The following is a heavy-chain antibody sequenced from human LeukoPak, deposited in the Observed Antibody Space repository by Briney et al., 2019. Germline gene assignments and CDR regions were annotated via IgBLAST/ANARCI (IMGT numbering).Heavy chain of an antibody. V-gene: IGHV3-7*01. J-gene: IGHJ4*02. D-gene: IGHD6-13*01. CDR1: GFTFSNFW. CDR2: INQGASQK. CDR3: ARTPGSSWHPDDCSFDY. Sequence: PGGSLRLSCATSGFTFSNFWMSWVRQAPGRGLEWVASINQGASQKYYLDSVKGRFTISRDNNAKNSLYLEMNSLRAEDTAVYYCARTPGSSWHPDDCSFDYWGQGTLVTVSS.